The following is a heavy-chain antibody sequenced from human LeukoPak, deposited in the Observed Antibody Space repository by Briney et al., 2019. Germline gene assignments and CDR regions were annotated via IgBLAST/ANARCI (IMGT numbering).Heavy chain of an antibody. J-gene: IGHJ6*03. CDR2: IYYSGST. CDR1: GGPISSDY. D-gene: IGHD2-15*01. V-gene: IGHV4-59*01. CDR3: ARMVAARPYYMDV. Sequence: NTSETLSLTCTVYGGPISSDYWSWIRQPPGKGLEWIGYIYYSGSTNYNPSLKSRVTISVDTSKNQFSLKLGSVTAADTAVYYCARMVAARPYYMDVWGKGTTVTVSS.